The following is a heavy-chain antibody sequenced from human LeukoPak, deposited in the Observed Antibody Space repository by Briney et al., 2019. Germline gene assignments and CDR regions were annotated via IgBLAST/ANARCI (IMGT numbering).Heavy chain of an antibody. Sequence: PSETLFLTCTVSGGSISGSYWSWIRQPPGKGLDWIGYLHYAGSTQYNPSLRGRVTISVDLSQNQFSLKLNSVTAGDTGVYYCARYDRSGSFLDYWGRGILVTVSS. J-gene: IGHJ4*02. V-gene: IGHV4-59*01. D-gene: IGHD3-22*01. CDR1: GGSISGSY. CDR2: LHYAGST. CDR3: ARYDRSGSFLDY.